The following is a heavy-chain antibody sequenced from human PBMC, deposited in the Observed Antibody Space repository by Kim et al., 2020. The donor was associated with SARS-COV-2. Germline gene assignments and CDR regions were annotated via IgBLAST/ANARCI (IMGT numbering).Heavy chain of an antibody. J-gene: IGHJ2*01. CDR2: INTNTGNP. Sequence: ASVKVSCKASGYTFTSYAMNWVRQAPGQGLEWMGWINTNTGNPTYAQGFTGRFVFSLDTSVSTAYLQISSLKAEDTAVYYCARDPVDYYDSSGYYRWWYFDLWGRGTLVTVSS. V-gene: IGHV7-4-1*02. D-gene: IGHD3-22*01. CDR1: GYTFTSYA. CDR3: ARDPVDYYDSSGYYRWWYFDL.